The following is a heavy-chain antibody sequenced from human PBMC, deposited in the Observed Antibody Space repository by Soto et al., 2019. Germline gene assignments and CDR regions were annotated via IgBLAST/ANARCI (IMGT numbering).Heavy chain of an antibody. J-gene: IGHJ6*02. D-gene: IGHD4-4*01. CDR2: IKSKTDGGTT. V-gene: IGHV3-15*01. Sequence: EVQLVESGGGLVKPGGSLRLSCAASGFTFSNAWMSWVRQAPGKGLEWVGRIKSKTDGGTTDYAAPVKARFTISRDDSKNTLYLQMNSLKTEDTAVYYCTTAGPTRVTAPPYYYYGMDVWGQGNTVTVSS. CDR1: GFTFSNAW. CDR3: TTAGPTRVTAPPYYYYGMDV.